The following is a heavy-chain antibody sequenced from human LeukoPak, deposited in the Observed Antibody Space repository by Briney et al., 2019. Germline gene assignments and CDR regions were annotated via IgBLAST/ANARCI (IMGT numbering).Heavy chain of an antibody. V-gene: IGHV3-7*01. CDR2: INQDGSEK. D-gene: IGHD1-1*01. CDR3: AEGTAG. Sequence: GGSLRLSCAASGFTFSSYWMIWVRQAPGKGLEWVANINQDGSEKFYVDSVRGRSTISRDNAKNSLYLQMNSLRAEDTAVYYCAEGTAGWGQGTLVSVSS. J-gene: IGHJ4*02. CDR1: GFTFSSYW.